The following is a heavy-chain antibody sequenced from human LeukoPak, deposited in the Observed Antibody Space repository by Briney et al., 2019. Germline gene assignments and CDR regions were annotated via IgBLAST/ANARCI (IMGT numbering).Heavy chain of an antibody. Sequence: PGGSLRLSCAASGFTFDDYAMHWVRQAPGKGLEWASGISWNSGSIGYADSVKGRFTISRDNAKNSLYLQMNSLRAEDMALYYCAKAVYDSSGSYGMREAFDIWGQGTMVTVSS. D-gene: IGHD3-22*01. CDR1: GFTFDDYA. CDR2: ISWNSGSI. V-gene: IGHV3-9*03. J-gene: IGHJ3*02. CDR3: AKAVYDSSGSYGMREAFDI.